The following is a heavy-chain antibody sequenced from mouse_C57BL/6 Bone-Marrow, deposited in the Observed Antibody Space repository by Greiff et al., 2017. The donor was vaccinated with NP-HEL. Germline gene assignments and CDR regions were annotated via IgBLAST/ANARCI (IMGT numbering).Heavy chain of an antibody. CDR2: ILPGSGST. CDR1: GYTFTGYW. D-gene: IGHD2-2*01. CDR3: ARNGYYVDY. V-gene: IGHV1-9*01. Sequence: VQGVESGAELMKPGASVKLSCTATGYTFTGYWIEWVQQRPGHGLEWIGDILPGSGSTNYNEKVKGKATFTADTSSHTAYMKLNSLTTEDSAIYYCARNGYYVDYWGQGTTLTVSS. J-gene: IGHJ2*01.